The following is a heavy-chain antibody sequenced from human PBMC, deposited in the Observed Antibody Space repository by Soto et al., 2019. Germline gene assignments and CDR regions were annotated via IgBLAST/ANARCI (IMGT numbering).Heavy chain of an antibody. J-gene: IGHJ5*02. V-gene: IGHV1-18*01. D-gene: IGHD2-2*01. CDR1: GYTFSNYG. Sequence: QVQLVQSGGEVKRAGASVKVSCKTSGYTFSNYGITWVRQAPGHPLEWLGWISLYSDGTNYAQKFQGRDSMTTDTSTTTAYMELRSLRSDDTAVYYCARVVPGAEAWFGPWGQGTLVTVSS. CDR2: ISLYSDGT. CDR3: ARVVPGAEAWFGP.